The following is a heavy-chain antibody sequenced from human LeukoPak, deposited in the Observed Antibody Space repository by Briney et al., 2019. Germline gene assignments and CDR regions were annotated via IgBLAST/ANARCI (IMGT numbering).Heavy chain of an antibody. CDR2: IYPGDSDT. J-gene: IGHJ4*02. CDR3: ARRITIFGVVNYFDY. CDR1: GYSFTSYW. Sequence: GESLKISCKGSGYSFTSYWIGWVRQMPGEGLEWMGIIYPGDSDTRYSPSFQGQVTISADKSISTAYLQWSSLKASDTAMYYCARRITIFGVVNYFDYWGQGTLLTVSS. D-gene: IGHD3-3*01. V-gene: IGHV5-51*01.